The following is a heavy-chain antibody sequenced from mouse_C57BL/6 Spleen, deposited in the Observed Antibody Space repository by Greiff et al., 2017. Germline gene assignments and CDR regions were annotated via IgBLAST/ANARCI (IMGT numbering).Heavy chain of an antibody. D-gene: IGHD1-1*01. CDR3: AKGHYGGYVDY. J-gene: IGHJ2*01. Sequence: QVQLQQPGAELVRPGSSVKLSCKASGYTFTSYWMHWVKQRPIQGLEWIGNIDPSDSETHYNQKFKDKATLTVDKSSSTAYMQLSSLTSEDSAVYYCAKGHYGGYVDYWGQGTTLTVSA. CDR2: IDPSDSET. CDR1: GYTFTSYW. V-gene: IGHV1-52*01.